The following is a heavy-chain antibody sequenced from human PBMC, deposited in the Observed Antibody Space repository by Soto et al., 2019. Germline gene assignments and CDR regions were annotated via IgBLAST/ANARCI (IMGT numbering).Heavy chain of an antibody. J-gene: IGHJ3*02. CDR2: IWYDGSNK. CDR1: GFTFSSYG. Sequence: QVQLVESGGGVVQPGRSLRLSCAASGFTFSSYGMHWVRQAPGKGLEWVAVIWYDGSNKYYADSVKGRFTICRDNSKNTLYLQMNSLRAEDTAVYYCARDDPFAPGAFDIWGQGTMVTVSS. V-gene: IGHV3-33*01. CDR3: ARDDPFAPGAFDI.